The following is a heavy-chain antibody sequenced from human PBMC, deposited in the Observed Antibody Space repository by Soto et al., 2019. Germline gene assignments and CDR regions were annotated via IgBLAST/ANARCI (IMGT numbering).Heavy chain of an antibody. D-gene: IGHD6-13*01. J-gene: IGHJ4*02. Sequence: QVQLVESVGGVVQPGRSLRLSCAASGLTFSSYGMHWVRQAPGKGLEWVAVISYDGSNKYYADSVKGRFTISRDNSKNTLYLQMNSLRAEDTAVYYCAKDWPHSNSWYGAFGYWGQGTLVTVSS. V-gene: IGHV3-30*18. CDR2: ISYDGSNK. CDR1: GLTFSSYG. CDR3: AKDWPHSNSWYGAFGY.